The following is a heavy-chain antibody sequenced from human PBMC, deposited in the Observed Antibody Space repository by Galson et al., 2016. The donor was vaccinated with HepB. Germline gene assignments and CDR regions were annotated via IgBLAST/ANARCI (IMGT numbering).Heavy chain of an antibody. J-gene: IGHJ5*02. Sequence: SCKASGGTFRTYAFNWVRQAPGQGLEWMGGIIPVFGTANYAQKFQGRVTITADESTSTAYMELSSLRSEDTAIYYCARGSDLVVVPPDPNWFDPWGQGTLVTVSS. CDR2: IIPVFGTA. V-gene: IGHV1-69*01. D-gene: IGHD2-2*01. CDR3: ARGSDLVVVPPDPNWFDP. CDR1: GGTFRTYA.